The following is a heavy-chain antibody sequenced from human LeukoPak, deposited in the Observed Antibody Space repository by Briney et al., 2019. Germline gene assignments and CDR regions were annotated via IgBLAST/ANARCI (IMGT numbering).Heavy chain of an antibody. CDR2: ISGSGGST. D-gene: IGHD1-26*01. Sequence: PGGSLRLSCAASGCTFSSDAMSWVRQAPGKGLEWVSAISGSGGSTYYADSVKGRFTISRDNSKNTLYLQMNSLRAEAKAVDYFAKALRGNGSIGYWGQGTLVTVSS. CDR3: AKALRGNGSIGY. V-gene: IGHV3-23*01. CDR1: GCTFSSDA. J-gene: IGHJ4*02.